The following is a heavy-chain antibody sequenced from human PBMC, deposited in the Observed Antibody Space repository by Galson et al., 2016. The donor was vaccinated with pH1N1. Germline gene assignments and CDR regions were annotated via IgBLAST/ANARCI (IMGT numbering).Heavy chain of an antibody. J-gene: IGHJ6*02. CDR3: AREDWSYGDTYYNGMDV. CDR1: GFNFDTFA. CDR2: ISYNGHDE. D-gene: IGHD4-17*01. Sequence: LRLSCAASGFNFDTFAMHWVRRTPGKGLEWVAFISYNGHDESYAESLKGRFTVSRDNSKNRLYLHMNSLRTEDTGLYYCAREDWSYGDTYYNGMDVWGQGTTVTVSS. V-gene: IGHV3-30-3*01.